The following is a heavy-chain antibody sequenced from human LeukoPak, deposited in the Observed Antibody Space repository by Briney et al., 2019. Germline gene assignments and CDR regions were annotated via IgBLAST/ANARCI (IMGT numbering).Heavy chain of an antibody. J-gene: IGHJ3*01. Sequence: GGSLRLSCVASGFTFSSHAVHWVRQAPGKGLEYLSGISDDGGSTYYAESVKARFTIAGDNSKNTTYLQMGSLRAEDMAVYYCARGASMIRGILRGDDAFDVWGQGTMVTVSS. CDR3: ARGASMIRGILRGDDAFDV. CDR1: GFTFSSHA. D-gene: IGHD3-10*01. CDR2: ISDDGGST. V-gene: IGHV3-64*02.